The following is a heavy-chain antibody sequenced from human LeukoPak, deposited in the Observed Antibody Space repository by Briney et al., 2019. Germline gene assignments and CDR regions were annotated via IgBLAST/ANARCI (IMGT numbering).Heavy chain of an antibody. V-gene: IGHV5-51*01. CDR1: GYSFSSYW. J-gene: IGHJ1*01. Sequence: GESLKISCKGSGYSFSSYWIGWVRQMPGKGLEWMGIIYPGDSDTRYSPSFQGQVTISADKSISTAYLQWSSLKASDTAMYYCARMAIVGATYLQHWGQGTLVTVSS. D-gene: IGHD1-26*01. CDR2: IYPGDSDT. CDR3: ARMAIVGATYLQH.